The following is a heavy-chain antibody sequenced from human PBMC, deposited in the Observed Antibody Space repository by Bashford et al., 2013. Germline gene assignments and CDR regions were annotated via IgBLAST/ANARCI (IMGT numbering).Heavy chain of an antibody. J-gene: IGHJ4*02. CDR2: IYYSGST. D-gene: IGHD1-26*01. CDR1: GGPINSSVYY. CDR3: ARQIRFSIVGGSGSFDN. Sequence: SETLSLTCTVSGGPINSSVYYWGWIRQPPGKGLEWIGTIYYSGSTYYNPSLESRLTISVDTSTNDFSLKLSSVTAADTAVYFCARQIRFSIVGGSGSFDNWGQGTLVTVSS. V-gene: IGHV4-39*02.